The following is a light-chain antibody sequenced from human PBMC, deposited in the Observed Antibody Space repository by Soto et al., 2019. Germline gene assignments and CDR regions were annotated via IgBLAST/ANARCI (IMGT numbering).Light chain of an antibody. CDR3: QQYHSYLLT. J-gene: IGKJ4*01. V-gene: IGKV1-16*02. CDR1: QDIKNY. Sequence: IQMTQSPSSLSASVGDTVTITCRASQDIKNYLAWFQQKPGKAPKSLIFAASSLQSGVPSKFICNGSVKDWTLTISSLQAEDVPTYFCQQYHSYLLTVAGGTKVDIK. CDR2: AAS.